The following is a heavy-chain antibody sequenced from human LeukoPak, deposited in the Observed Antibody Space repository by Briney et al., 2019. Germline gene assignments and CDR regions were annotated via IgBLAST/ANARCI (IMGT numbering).Heavy chain of an antibody. D-gene: IGHD2-2*02. V-gene: IGHV1-2*02. CDR2: INPNSGGT. CDR1: GYTFTGYY. CDR3: ARGHPVVPAAVPDY. Sequence: GASVNVSCKASGYTFTGYYMHWVRQAPGQGLEWMGWINPNSGGTNYAQKFQGRVTMTRDTSISTAYMELSRLRSDDTAVYYCARGHPVVPAAVPDYWGQGTLVTVSS. J-gene: IGHJ4*02.